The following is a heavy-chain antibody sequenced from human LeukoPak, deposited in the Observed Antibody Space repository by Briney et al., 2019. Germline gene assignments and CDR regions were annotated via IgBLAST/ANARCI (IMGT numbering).Heavy chain of an antibody. CDR3: AKDESYYYDSSGSDY. V-gene: IGHV3-30*18. CDR2: ISYDGSNK. CDR1: GFTFSSYG. Sequence: PGASLRLSCAASGFTFSSYGMHWVRQAPGKGLEWVAVISYDGSNKYYADSVKGRFTISRDNSKNTLYLQMNSLRAEDTAVYYCAKDESYYYDSSGSDYWGQGTLVTVSS. J-gene: IGHJ4*02. D-gene: IGHD3-22*01.